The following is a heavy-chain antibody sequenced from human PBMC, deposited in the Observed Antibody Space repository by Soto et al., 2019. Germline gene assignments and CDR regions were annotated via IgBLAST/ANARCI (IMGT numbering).Heavy chain of an antibody. CDR2: IYYSGST. Sequence: PSETLSLTCTVSGGSISSYYWSWSRQPPGKGLEWIGYIYYSGSTNYNPSLKSRVTISVDTSKNQFSLKLSSVTAADTAVYYCARGPHYDFWSGYSFGEDYFDYWGQGTLVTVSS. CDR1: GGSISSYY. D-gene: IGHD3-3*01. CDR3: ARGPHYDFWSGYSFGEDYFDY. V-gene: IGHV4-59*01. J-gene: IGHJ4*02.